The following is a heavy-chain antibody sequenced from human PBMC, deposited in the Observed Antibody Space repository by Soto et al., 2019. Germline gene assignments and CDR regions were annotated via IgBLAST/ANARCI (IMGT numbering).Heavy chain of an antibody. CDR2: LYYSGTT. Sequence: QVQLQESGPGLVKPSETLSLTCSVSGVSVDSDYWSWIRQPPGKGLEWIGVLYYSGTTYYNPSLTRRVAISADKSKNQFSLRINSVTAADTAVYYCARHNWVTADLFYHMDVWRRGTTVTVSS. J-gene: IGHJ6*03. CDR3: ARHNWVTADLFYHMDV. D-gene: IGHD7-27*01. V-gene: IGHV4-59*08. CDR1: GVSVDSDY.